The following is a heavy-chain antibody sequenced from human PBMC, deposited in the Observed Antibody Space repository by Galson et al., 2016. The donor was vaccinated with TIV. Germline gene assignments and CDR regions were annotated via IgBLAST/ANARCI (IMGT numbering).Heavy chain of an antibody. CDR2: IRDDERNV. Sequence: SLRLSCAASGFTFSSYGMHWVRQAPGRGLEWVAFIRDDERNVYYADSARGRFTISRDNSKSTLLLQTNSLRAEDTAVYFCARDRLVVERAYYYFSGMDVWGQGTAVTVSS. D-gene: IGHD2-2*01. V-gene: IGHV3-33*02. J-gene: IGHJ6*02. CDR1: GFTFSSYG. CDR3: ARDRLVVERAYYYFSGMDV.